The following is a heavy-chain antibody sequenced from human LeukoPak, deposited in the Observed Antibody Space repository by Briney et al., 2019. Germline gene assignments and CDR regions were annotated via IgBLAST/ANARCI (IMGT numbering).Heavy chain of an antibody. V-gene: IGHV3-53*01. D-gene: IGHD3-10*01. CDR3: ARGLGRELDGAFDI. J-gene: IGHJ3*02. CDR2: IYSGGRT. Sequence: GGSLRLSCAASGFIVSSNYMSWVRQAPGKGLEWVSVIYSGGRTYYTDSVKGRFTVSRDNSRNTLYLQMNSLRAEDTAVYYCARGLGRELDGAFDIWGQGTMVTVSS. CDR1: GFIVSSNY.